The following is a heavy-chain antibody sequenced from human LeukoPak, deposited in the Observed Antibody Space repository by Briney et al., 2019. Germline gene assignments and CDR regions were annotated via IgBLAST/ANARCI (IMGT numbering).Heavy chain of an antibody. Sequence: AGSLRLSCAVPGSTFSSFWMRWVRQAPGKGLGWVSRSISDASSTTYLVSVKGRFTISRDNAKNTLYLQMNSLRADDTAVYYCARVRADYGDYNCNDGYYYGMDVWGKGTTVTVSS. CDR3: ARVRADYGDYNCNDGYYYGMDV. J-gene: IGHJ6*04. V-gene: IGHV3-74*01. CDR2: SISDASST. CDR1: GSTFSSFW. D-gene: IGHD1-1*01.